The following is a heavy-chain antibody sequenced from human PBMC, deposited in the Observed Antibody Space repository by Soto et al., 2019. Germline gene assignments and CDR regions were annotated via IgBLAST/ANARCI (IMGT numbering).Heavy chain of an antibody. Sequence: PGGSLRLSCAASGFTFSSYWMHWVRQAPGKGLVWVSRINSDGSSTSYADSVKGRFTISRDNAKNSVYLQMNSLRAEDTAVYYCAMEIVVAQGASYFDYWGPGTQVTVSS. CDR3: AMEIVVAQGASYFDY. V-gene: IGHV3-74*01. D-gene: IGHD2-2*03. J-gene: IGHJ4*02. CDR2: INSDGSST. CDR1: GFTFSSYW.